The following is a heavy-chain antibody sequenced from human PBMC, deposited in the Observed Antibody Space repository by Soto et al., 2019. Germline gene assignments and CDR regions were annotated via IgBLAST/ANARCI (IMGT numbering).Heavy chain of an antibody. Sequence: SETLSLTCTVSGGSISSYYWSWIRQPPGKGLEWIGYIYYSGSTNYNPSLKSRATISVDTSKNQFSLKLSSVTAADTAVYYCASTTYYYGSGSYYGFLNYYMDVWGKGTTVTVSS. J-gene: IGHJ6*03. V-gene: IGHV4-59*08. D-gene: IGHD3-10*01. CDR1: GGSISSYY. CDR3: ASTTYYYGSGSYYGFLNYYMDV. CDR2: IYYSGST.